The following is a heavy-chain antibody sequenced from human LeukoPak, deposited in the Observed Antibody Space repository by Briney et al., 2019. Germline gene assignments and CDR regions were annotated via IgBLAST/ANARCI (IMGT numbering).Heavy chain of an antibody. J-gene: IGHJ4*02. CDR2: IYYSGST. CDR1: GGSISSYY. V-gene: IGHV4-59*01. D-gene: IGHD6-19*01. CDR3: ARALRRYSSGWPDY. Sequence: PSETLSLTCTVPGGSISSYYWSWIRQPPGKGLEWIGYIYYSGSTNYNPSLKSRVTISVDTSKNQFSLRLSSVTAADTAVYYCARALRRYSSGWPDYWGQGTLVTVSS.